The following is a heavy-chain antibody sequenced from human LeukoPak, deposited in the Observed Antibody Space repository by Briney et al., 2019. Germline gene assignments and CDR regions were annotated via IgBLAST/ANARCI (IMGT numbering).Heavy chain of an antibody. CDR2: IIPIFGTA. CDR3: AGVVVPAAMRYYYYYMDV. D-gene: IGHD2-2*01. J-gene: IGHJ6*03. V-gene: IGHV1-69*05. CDR1: GGTFSSYA. Sequence: SVKVSCKASGGTFSSYAISWVRQAPGQGLEWMGGIIPIFGTANYAQKFQGRVTITTDESTSTAYMELSSLRSDDTAVYYCAGVVVPAAMRYYYYYMDVWGKGTTVTVSS.